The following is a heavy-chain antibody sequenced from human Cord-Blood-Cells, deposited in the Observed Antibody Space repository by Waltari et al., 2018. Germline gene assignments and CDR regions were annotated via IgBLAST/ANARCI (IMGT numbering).Heavy chain of an antibody. J-gene: IGHJ3*02. CDR1: GYTFTNYG. D-gene: IGHD6-19*01. Sequence: QVQLVQSGAEVKKHGASVTVSCKASGYTFTNYGISLLRPVPGQGLEWMGWISDYNGNTNYAQKLQGRVTMTTDTSTSTAYMELRSLRSDDTAVYYCARGGRWLVADAFDIWGQGTMVTVSS. V-gene: IGHV1-18*01. CDR3: ARGGRWLVADAFDI. CDR2: ISDYNGNT.